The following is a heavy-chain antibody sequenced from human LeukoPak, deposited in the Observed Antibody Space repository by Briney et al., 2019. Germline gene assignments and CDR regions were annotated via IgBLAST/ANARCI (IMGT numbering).Heavy chain of an antibody. CDR3: ARQANWNDRGFDY. V-gene: IGHV5-51*01. D-gene: IGHD1-1*01. CDR1: GYSFTNYW. CDR2: IYPGDSDT. Sequence: GESLKISCQGSGYSFTNYWIGWVRQVPGKGLEWMWIIYPGDSDTRYSPSFQGQVTISADKSISTAYLQWSSLKASDTAMYYCARQANWNDRGFDYWGQGTLVTVSS. J-gene: IGHJ4*02.